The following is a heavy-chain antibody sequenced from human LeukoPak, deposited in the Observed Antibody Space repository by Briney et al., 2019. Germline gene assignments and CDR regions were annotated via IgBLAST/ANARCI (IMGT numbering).Heavy chain of an antibody. Sequence: GGSLRLSCAVSGFTFVSYAMSWVRQAPGQGLEWVSTISSRSPHTTNYAGSVRGRFTISRDNSKNTLYLQMNSLRAEDTAVYYCARAVRIVGGNPLLGPFEYYFDSWGPGTLVTVSS. J-gene: IGHJ4*02. CDR3: ARAVRIVGGNPLLGPFEYYFDS. D-gene: IGHD1-26*01. CDR1: GFTFVSYA. CDR2: ISSRSPHTT. V-gene: IGHV3-23*01.